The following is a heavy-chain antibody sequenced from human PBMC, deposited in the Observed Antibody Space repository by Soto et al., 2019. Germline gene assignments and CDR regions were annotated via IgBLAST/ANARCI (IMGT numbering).Heavy chain of an antibody. Sequence: EVHLLESGGGLVQPGGSLRLSCAASGFTFSSYAMSWVRQAPGKGLEWVSGIRNSGDKTYYADSGKGRFTISRDNSQNTLYLQMNSLRVEDTAVYFCAQDIVPTDWGQGTLVTVSS. CDR1: GFTFSSYA. CDR2: IRNSGDKT. D-gene: IGHD5-12*01. V-gene: IGHV3-23*01. CDR3: AQDIVPTD. J-gene: IGHJ4*02.